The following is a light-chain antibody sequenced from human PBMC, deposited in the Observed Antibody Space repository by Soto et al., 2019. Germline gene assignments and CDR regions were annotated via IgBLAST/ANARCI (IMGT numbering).Light chain of an antibody. CDR1: QSVSSSS. CDR3: QQYDSSPRT. V-gene: IGKV3-20*01. Sequence: EIVLTQSPGTLSLSPGERATLSCRASQSVSSSSLAWYQQKPGQAPRLLISGASSRAADIPDRFSGSGSGTDFTLTINRLEPEDFAVYYCQQYDSSPRTFGQGTKVEIK. CDR2: GAS. J-gene: IGKJ1*01.